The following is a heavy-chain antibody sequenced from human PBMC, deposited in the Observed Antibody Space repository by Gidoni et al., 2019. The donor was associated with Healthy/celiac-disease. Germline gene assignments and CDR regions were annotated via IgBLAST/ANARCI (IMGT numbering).Heavy chain of an antibody. D-gene: IGHD6-6*01. J-gene: IGHJ4*02. V-gene: IGHV3-53*01. CDR1: GFTVRSNY. Sequence: EVQLVESGGGLIQPGGSLRLSCAASGFTVRSNYMSWVRQAPGKGLEWVSVIYSGGSTYYADSVKGRFTISRDNSKNTLYLQMNSLRAGDTAVYYCASTYSSSSVDYWGQGTLVTVSS. CDR3: ASTYSSSSVDY. CDR2: IYSGGST.